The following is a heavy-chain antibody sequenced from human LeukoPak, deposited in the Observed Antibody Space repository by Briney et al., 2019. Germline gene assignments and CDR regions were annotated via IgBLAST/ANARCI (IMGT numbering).Heavy chain of an antibody. CDR3: AKVTDYYFDF. J-gene: IGHJ4*02. Sequence: PGGSLRLSCAASGFTFSTHAMGWVRQAPGKGLEWVSAITGSGGSTYYADSVKGRFTISRDNSKDTLYLQMNSLGAEDTALYYCAKVTDYYFDFWGQGTLVTVSS. D-gene: IGHD3/OR15-3a*01. CDR1: GFTFSTHA. CDR2: ITGSGGST. V-gene: IGHV3-23*01.